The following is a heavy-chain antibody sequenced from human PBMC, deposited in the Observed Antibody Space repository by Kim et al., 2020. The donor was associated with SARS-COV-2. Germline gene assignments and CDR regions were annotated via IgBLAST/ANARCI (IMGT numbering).Heavy chain of an antibody. CDR2: IFYSGST. Sequence: SETLSLTCTVSSDSFSAYYWSWIRQIPGKGLEWIGYIFYSGSTNYNPSLKSRATISWDTSRNQFSLDLTSVTQADTAVFYCAGSEGRASWHQFDSWGQG. V-gene: IGHV4-59*03. J-gene: IGHJ5*01. CDR3: AGSEGRASWHQFDS. CDR1: SDSFSAYY.